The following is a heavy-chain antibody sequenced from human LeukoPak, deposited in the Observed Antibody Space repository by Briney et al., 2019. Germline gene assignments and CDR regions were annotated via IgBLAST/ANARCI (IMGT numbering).Heavy chain of an antibody. CDR3: AKDPKSIAAAGTGGTFDY. CDR2: ISSSSSNI. V-gene: IGHV3-21*01. CDR1: GFTFSSYS. J-gene: IGHJ4*02. D-gene: IGHD6-13*01. Sequence: GGSLRLSCAASGFTFSSYSMNWARQGPGKGLEWVSSISSSSSNIYYADSVKGRFTISRDNAKNSLDLQMNSLGAEDTAVYYCAKDPKSIAAAGTGGTFDYWGQGTLVTVSS.